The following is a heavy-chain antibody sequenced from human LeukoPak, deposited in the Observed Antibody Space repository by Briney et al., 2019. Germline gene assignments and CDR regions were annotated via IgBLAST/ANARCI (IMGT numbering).Heavy chain of an antibody. J-gene: IGHJ3*02. CDR2: ISYDGSNK. CDR1: GFTFSTYA. CDR3: ARGIAETTLNAFDI. D-gene: IGHD4-11*01. V-gene: IGHV3-30*04. Sequence: PGGSLRLSCVASGFTFSTYAMHWVRQAPGKGLEWVALISYDGSNKDYADSVKGRFTISRDNSKNTLYLQMNSLRAGETAMYYCARGIAETTLNAFDIWGQGTMVTVSS.